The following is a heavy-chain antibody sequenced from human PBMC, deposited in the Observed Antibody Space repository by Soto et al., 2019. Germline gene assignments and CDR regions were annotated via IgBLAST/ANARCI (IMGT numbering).Heavy chain of an antibody. CDR1: GFTFSSCT. V-gene: IGHV3-21*01. D-gene: IGHD1-1*01. Sequence: EVQLVESGGGLVKPGGSLRLSCAVSGFTFSSCTMNWVRQAPGKGLEWVSSFSGSSSTYYADSVKGRFTISRDNAKNSLFLQMSSLRAEDTAVYYCSREVQPVVRREYDYWGQGTLVTVSS. J-gene: IGHJ4*02. CDR2: FSGSSST. CDR3: SREVQPVVRREYDY.